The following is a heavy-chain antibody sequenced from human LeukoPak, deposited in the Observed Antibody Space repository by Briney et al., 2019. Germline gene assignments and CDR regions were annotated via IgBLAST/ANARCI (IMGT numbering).Heavy chain of an antibody. CDR2: INPNSGGT. CDR3: ARDKGRWELLGYDY. CDR1: GYTLTGYY. J-gene: IGHJ4*02. D-gene: IGHD1-26*01. Sequence: GASVKVSCKASGYTLTGYYMHWVRQAPGQGLEWMGWINPNSGGTNYAQKFQGRVTMTRDTSISTAYMELSRLRSDDTAVYYCARDKGRWELLGYDYWGQGTLVTVSS. V-gene: IGHV1-2*02.